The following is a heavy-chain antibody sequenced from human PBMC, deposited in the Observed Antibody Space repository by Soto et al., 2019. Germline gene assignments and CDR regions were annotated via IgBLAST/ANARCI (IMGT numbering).Heavy chain of an antibody. J-gene: IGHJ5*02. CDR2: IYWDDDK. D-gene: IGHD5-12*01. CDR3: AHSVVATISGNWFDP. Sequence: QITLKESGPTLVKPTQTLTLTCTFSGFSLSTSGVGVGWIRQPPGKALEWLALIYWDDDKRYSPSLKSRLTITKDTSKSQVVLTMTNMDPVDTATYYCAHSVVATISGNWFDPWGQGTLVTVSS. V-gene: IGHV2-5*02. CDR1: GFSLSTSGVG.